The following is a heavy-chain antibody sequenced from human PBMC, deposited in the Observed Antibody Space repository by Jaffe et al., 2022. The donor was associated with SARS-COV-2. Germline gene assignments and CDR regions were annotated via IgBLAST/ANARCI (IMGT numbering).Heavy chain of an antibody. Sequence: EVQLVQSGAEVKKPGESLRISCKGAGYSLTSYWISWVRQMPGQGLEWMGRIDPSDSFTKYSPSFQGHVTISVDKSSSTAYLQWSSLKASDTAMYYCARHMHTDHWFAAFDYWGQGTLVTVSS. CDR2: IDPSDSFT. CDR1: GYSLTSYW. CDR3: ARHMHTDHWFAAFDY. V-gene: IGHV5-10-1*03. D-gene: IGHD3-10*01. J-gene: IGHJ4*02.